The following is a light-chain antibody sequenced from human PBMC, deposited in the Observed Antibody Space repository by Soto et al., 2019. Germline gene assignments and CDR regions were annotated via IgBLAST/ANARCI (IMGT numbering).Light chain of an antibody. J-gene: IGKJ1*01. Sequence: EIVLTQSPGTLSLSPGESATLSCRATQSVPSAYLAWYQQKPGQAPRLLIYGASTRATGIPDRFSGSGSGTDFSLTISGLEPEEFAVYYCQQQGSSLWTFGQGTKVEIK. V-gene: IGKV3-20*01. CDR3: QQQGSSLWT. CDR1: QSVPSAY. CDR2: GAS.